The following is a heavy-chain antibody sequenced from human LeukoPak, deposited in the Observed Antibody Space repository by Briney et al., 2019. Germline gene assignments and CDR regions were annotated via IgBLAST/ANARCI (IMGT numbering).Heavy chain of an antibody. CDR2: IIPIFGTA. CDR3: ARRLGLLWFGEGLFYY. V-gene: IGHV1-69*05. CDR1: GGTFSSYA. J-gene: IGHJ4*02. Sequence: ASVKVSCKASGGTFSSYAISWVRQAPGQGLEWMGRIIPIFGTANYAQKFQGRVTITTDESTSTAYMELSSLRSEDTAVYYCARRLGLLWFGEGLFYYWGQGTLVTVSS. D-gene: IGHD3-10*01.